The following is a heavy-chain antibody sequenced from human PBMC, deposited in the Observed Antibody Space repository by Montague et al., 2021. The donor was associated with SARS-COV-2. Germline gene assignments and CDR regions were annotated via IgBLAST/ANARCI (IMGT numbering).Heavy chain of an antibody. J-gene: IGHJ5*02. CDR1: GGSINSSY. D-gene: IGHD5-24*01. Sequence: SETLSLTCTVSGGSINSSYWSWIRQPPGKGLEWIGYIYYRGSTNYNPSLETRVTISVDTSKNQFSLKLNSMTAADTAVYYCAREDRWNWFDPWGQGTLVTVSS. CDR3: AREDRWNWFDP. V-gene: IGHV4-59*01. CDR2: IYYRGST.